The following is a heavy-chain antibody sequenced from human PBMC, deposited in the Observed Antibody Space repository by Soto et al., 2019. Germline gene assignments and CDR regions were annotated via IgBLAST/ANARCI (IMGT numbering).Heavy chain of an antibody. CDR3: ARVWAPWREVLWTPQGDWFEP. D-gene: IGHD1-26*01. CDR1: GGSISSGDYY. J-gene: IGHJ5*02. V-gene: IGHV4-30-4*01. Sequence: PSETLSLTCTVSGGSISSGDYYWSWIRQPPGKGLEWIGYIYYSGSTYYNPSLKSRVTISVDTSKNQFSLKLSSVTAADTAVYYCARVWAPWREVLWTPQGDWFEPWGQGTLVTVSS. CDR2: IYYSGST.